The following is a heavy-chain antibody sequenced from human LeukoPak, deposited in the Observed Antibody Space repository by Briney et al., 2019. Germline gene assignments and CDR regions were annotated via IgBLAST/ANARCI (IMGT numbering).Heavy chain of an antibody. CDR2: IYPDDSET. D-gene: IGHD2-2*01. Sequence: GASLKISCKASGSTFTSYWIGWVRQLPGKGLEWMGIIYPDDSETKYSPSFQSQVTISADKSVTTAYLQWSSLKASDTAMYYCAKRDCSKTTCYSIGDAFDVWGQGTMVTVSS. CDR1: GSTFTSYW. J-gene: IGHJ3*01. CDR3: AKRDCSKTTCYSIGDAFDV. V-gene: IGHV5-51*01.